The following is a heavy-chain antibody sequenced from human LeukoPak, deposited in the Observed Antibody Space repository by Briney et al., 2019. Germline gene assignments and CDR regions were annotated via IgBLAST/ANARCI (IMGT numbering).Heavy chain of an antibody. CDR2: FDPEDGET. J-gene: IGHJ6*02. V-gene: IGHV1-24*01. CDR3: GSDFGVVRDYYYYGMDV. CDR1: GYTLTELS. D-gene: IGHD3-3*01. Sequence: GASVKVSCKVSGYTLTELSMHWVRQAPGKGLEWMGGFDPEDGETIYAQKFQGRVTITADESTSTAYMELSSLRSEDTAVYYCGSDFGVVRDYYYYGMDVWGQGTTVTVSS.